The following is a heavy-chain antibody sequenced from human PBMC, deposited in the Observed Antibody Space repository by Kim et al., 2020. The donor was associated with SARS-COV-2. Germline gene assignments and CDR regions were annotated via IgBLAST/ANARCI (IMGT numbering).Heavy chain of an antibody. Sequence: SETLSLTCSVSGGSISPYQWGWIRQPPGKGLEWIGDIYYNGNTNYNPSLESRVTISVDTYDEYFYLRLTSVTAADTAIYYCARQCLSTTCSHAFDIWGQGTVVTVSS. J-gene: IGHJ3*02. V-gene: IGHV4-59*08. CDR3: ARQCLSTTCSHAFDI. CDR1: GGSISPYQ. D-gene: IGHD2-2*01. CDR2: IYYNGNT.